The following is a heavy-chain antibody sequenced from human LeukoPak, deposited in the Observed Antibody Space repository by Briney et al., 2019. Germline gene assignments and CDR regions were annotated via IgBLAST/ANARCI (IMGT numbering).Heavy chain of an antibody. CDR2: INHSGST. D-gene: IGHD2-2*01. Sequence: SETLSLTCAVYGGSFSGYYWSWIRQPPGKGLEWIGEINHSGSTNYNPSLKSRVTISVDTSKNQFSLKLSSVTAADTAVYYCARRGLDIVVVPAARPFDYWGQGTLVTVSS. CDR1: GGSFSGYY. J-gene: IGHJ4*02. CDR3: ARRGLDIVVVPAARPFDY. V-gene: IGHV4-34*01.